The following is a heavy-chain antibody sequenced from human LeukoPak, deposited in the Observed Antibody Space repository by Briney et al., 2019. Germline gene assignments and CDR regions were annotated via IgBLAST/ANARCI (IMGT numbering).Heavy chain of an antibody. J-gene: IGHJ4*02. V-gene: IGHV3-48*03. D-gene: IGHD6-19*01. CDR3: ARGAVAAPFDS. CDR2: ISSSSLAT. CDR1: GFIFSINE. Sequence: PGGSLRLSCAASGFIFSINEMNWVRQAPGRGLEWISYISSSSLATYDADSVRGRFTISRDSAKNTLFLHMSSQRVEDTAIYYCARGAVAAPFDSWGQGTLVTVSS.